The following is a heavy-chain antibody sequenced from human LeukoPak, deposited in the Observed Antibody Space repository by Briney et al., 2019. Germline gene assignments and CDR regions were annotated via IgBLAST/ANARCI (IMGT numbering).Heavy chain of an antibody. J-gene: IGHJ4*02. CDR2: ISGSDDGT. Sequence: GGSLRLSCAASGFTFSTYAMSWVRQIPGKGLEWVSAISGSDDGTYYADSVKGRFTISRDNSKNTLYLQMNSLRAEDTALYYCAKPAKTDYADYWGQGTLVTVFS. V-gene: IGHV3-23*01. CDR1: GFTFSTYA. CDR3: AKPAKTDYADY. D-gene: IGHD1-14*01.